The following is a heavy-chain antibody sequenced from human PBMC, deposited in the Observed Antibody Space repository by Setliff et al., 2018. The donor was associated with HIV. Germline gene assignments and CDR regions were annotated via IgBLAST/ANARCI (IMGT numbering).Heavy chain of an antibody. Sequence: GGSLRLSCAASGFTFSNYAMSWVRQAPGKGLEWVSAISGSGGSTYYADSVKGRFSISRDNSKNTLYLQMNSLRAEDTAVYYCTRELAVPGTSFFDYWGQGTLVTVSS. V-gene: IGHV3-23*01. D-gene: IGHD6-19*01. J-gene: IGHJ4*02. CDR3: TRELAVPGTSFFDY. CDR1: GFTFSNYA. CDR2: ISGSGGST.